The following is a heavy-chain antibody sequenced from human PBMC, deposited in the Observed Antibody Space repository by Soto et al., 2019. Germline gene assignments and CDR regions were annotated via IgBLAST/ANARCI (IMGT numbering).Heavy chain of an antibody. Sequence: EVQLLESGGDLVQPGGSLRLSCVASGFTFSNDDLSWLRQASGKGLEWVSAITAGGFNTYYADSVKSRFTISRDNSKNTLYLQMNSLRAEDTAVYYCAKNIGGFSGYANFDYWGQGTRVTVSS. V-gene: IGHV3-23*01. CDR2: ITAGGFNT. D-gene: IGHD5-12*01. J-gene: IGHJ4*02. CDR3: AKNIGGFSGYANFDY. CDR1: GFTFSNDD.